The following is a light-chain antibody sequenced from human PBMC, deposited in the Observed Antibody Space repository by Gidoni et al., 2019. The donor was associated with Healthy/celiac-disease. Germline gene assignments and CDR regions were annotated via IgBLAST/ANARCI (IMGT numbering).Light chain of an antibody. Sequence: DIQMTQSPSSLSASVGDRVTITCRTSQGISNDLGWYQQKPGKAPKRLIYDASSLQSGVQSRFSVSGSGTEFTLTICSLQPGDFATYYCLQHNSYPPVFGPGTKVDIK. CDR1: QGISND. J-gene: IGKJ3*01. V-gene: IGKV1-17*01. CDR2: DAS. CDR3: LQHNSYPPV.